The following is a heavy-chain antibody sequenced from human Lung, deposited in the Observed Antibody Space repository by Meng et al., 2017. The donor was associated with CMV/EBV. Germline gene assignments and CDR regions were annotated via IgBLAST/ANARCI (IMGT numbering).Heavy chain of an antibody. Sequence: GGSLRLXXAASGFTFSGYTMNWVRQAPGKGLEWVSCITSSSTYIYYAESVKGRFTISRDNAKNSLHLQMNSLRAEDTAVYYCARDDYTNYVGDVWGQGTTVTVSS. V-gene: IGHV3-21*03. D-gene: IGHD4-11*01. CDR2: ITSSSTYI. CDR1: GFTFSGYT. CDR3: ARDDYTNYVGDV. J-gene: IGHJ6*02.